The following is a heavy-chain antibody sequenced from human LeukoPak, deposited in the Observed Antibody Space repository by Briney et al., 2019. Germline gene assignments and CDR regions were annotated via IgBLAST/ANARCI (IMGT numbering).Heavy chain of an antibody. V-gene: IGHV4-39*01. D-gene: IGHD1-26*01. CDR2: IYYSGST. J-gene: IGHJ4*02. Sequence: SETLSLTCTVSGGSISSSSYYWGWIRQPPGKGLEWIGSIYYSGSTYYNPSLKSRVTISVDTSKNQFSLKLSSVTAADTAVYYCATLSGNPYLFDYWGQGTLVTVSS. CDR1: GGSISSSSYY. CDR3: ATLSGNPYLFDY.